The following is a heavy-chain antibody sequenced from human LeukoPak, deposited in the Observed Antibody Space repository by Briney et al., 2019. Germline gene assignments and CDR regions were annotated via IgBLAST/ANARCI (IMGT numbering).Heavy chain of an antibody. V-gene: IGHV4-34*01. CDR3: AGAGRAARPGFDY. CDR1: GGSLSDSY. Sequence: PSETLSLTCNVDGGSLSDSYWTWIRQAPGQGLEWLGDINDSGRSTYNPSLKSRVTILLDMSKNQFSLKVISVTAADTAVYYCAGAGRAARPGFDYWGQGTLVTVSS. CDR2: INDSGRS. D-gene: IGHD6-6*01. J-gene: IGHJ4*02.